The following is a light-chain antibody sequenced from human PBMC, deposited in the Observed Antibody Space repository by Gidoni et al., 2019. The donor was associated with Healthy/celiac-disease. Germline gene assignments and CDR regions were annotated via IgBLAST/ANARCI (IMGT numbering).Light chain of an antibody. CDR2: GAS. V-gene: IGKV3-20*01. CDR1: QSVSSSY. J-gene: IGKJ1*01. Sequence: DIVLTQSPGTLSLSPGERATPSCRASQSVSSSYLAWYQQKPGQAPRPLIYGASSRATGIPDRFSGSGSGTDFTLTISRLEPEDFAVYYCQQYGSSPETFGQGTKVEIK. CDR3: QQYGSSPET.